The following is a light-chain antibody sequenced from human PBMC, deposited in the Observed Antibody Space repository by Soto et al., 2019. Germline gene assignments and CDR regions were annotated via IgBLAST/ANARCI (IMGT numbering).Light chain of an antibody. J-gene: IGKJ2*01. CDR1: QSVTSK. CDR3: QQYNNWPHT. Sequence: EIVMTQSPVTLSLSPGERATLSCRASQSVTSKLAWFQQKPGQAPRLLIYATSTRATGVQARFSGSGSGTEFTLTISSLQSEDFAVYSCQQYNNWPHTFGQGTKLEIK. CDR2: ATS. V-gene: IGKV3-15*01.